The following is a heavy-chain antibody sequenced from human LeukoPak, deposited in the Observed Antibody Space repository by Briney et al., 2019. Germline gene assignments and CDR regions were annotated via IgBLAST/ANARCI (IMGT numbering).Heavy chain of an antibody. CDR2: ISTRSTYI. Sequence: SGGSLRPSCAASGFTFSTYSMNWVRQAPGKGLEWVSCISTRSTYIYYADSVKGRFTISRDNAKNSLHLQMNSLRAEDTAVYYCARARGRSINDAFDIWGQGTMVTVSS. J-gene: IGHJ3*02. CDR1: GFTFSTYS. V-gene: IGHV3-21*01. D-gene: IGHD3-16*01. CDR3: ARARGRSINDAFDI.